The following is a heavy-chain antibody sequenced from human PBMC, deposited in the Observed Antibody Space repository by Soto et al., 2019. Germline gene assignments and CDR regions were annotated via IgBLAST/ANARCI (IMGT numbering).Heavy chain of an antibody. CDR2: IYSGGST. V-gene: IGHV3-53*02. J-gene: IGHJ6*02. CDR3: ARDPPATRHGMDV. Sequence: EVQLVETGGGLIQPGGSLRLSCAASGFTVSSNYMSWVRQAPGKGLEWVSVIYSGGSTYYADSARGRFTIPRDNSKNTLYLQMKSLRAEDTAVYYCARDPPATRHGMDVWGQGTTVTVSS. CDR1: GFTVSSNY.